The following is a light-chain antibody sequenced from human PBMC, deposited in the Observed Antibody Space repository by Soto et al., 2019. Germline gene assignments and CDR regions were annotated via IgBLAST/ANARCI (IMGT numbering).Light chain of an antibody. V-gene: IGLV2-14*01. CDR3: SSYTSSSTWV. J-gene: IGLJ3*02. CDR1: SSDVGGYNY. CDR2: EVS. Sequence: QSALTQPASVSGSPGQSITISCTGTSSDVGGYNYVSWYQQHPGKAPKLMIYEVSYRPSGVSNRFSGSKSGNTASLTISGIQAEDEADYYCSSYTSSSTWVFGGVTKLTVL.